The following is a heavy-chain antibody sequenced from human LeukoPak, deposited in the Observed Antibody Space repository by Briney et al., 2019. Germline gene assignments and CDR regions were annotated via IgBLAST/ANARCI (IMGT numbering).Heavy chain of an antibody. J-gene: IGHJ5*02. D-gene: IGHD2-2*01. V-gene: IGHV3-30*02. CDR1: GFTLSTYG. Sequence: GGSLRLSCAASGFTLSTYGMHWVRQAPGKGLEWVAFMQYDGNNKYYVDSVKGRFTISRDNSKNTLYLQMNSLRAEDTAVYYCATASDSTSSGAWGQGTLVTVSS. CDR2: MQYDGNNK. CDR3: ATASDSTSSGA.